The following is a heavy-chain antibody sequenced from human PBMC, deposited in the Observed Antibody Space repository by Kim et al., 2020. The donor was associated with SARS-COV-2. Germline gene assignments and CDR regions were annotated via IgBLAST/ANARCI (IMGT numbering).Heavy chain of an antibody. J-gene: IGHJ3*02. Sequence: SETLSLTCAVYGGSFSGYYWSWIRQPPGKGLEWIGEINHSGSTKYNPSLKSRVTISVDTSKNQFSLKLNSVTAADTAVYYCARDRGTIFGVAIINDAFDIWGQGTMVTVSS. CDR1: GGSFSGYY. V-gene: IGHV4-34*01. CDR3: ARDRGTIFGVAIINDAFDI. CDR2: INHSGST. D-gene: IGHD3-3*01.